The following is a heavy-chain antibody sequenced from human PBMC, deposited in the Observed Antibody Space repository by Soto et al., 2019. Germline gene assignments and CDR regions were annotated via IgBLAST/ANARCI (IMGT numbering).Heavy chain of an antibody. CDR3: AKDFSPNNVIIPTNNWFVP. V-gene: IGHV3-48*01. CDR2: ISSSSSTI. D-gene: IGHD2-2*02. CDR1: GFTFSSYS. Sequence: GGSLRLSCAASGFTFSSYSMNWVRQAPGKGLEWVSYISSSSSTIYYADSVKGRFTISRDNAKNSLYLQMNSLRAEDTAVYYCAKDFSPNNVIIPTNNWFVPLHHGIPVTVSS. J-gene: IGHJ5*02.